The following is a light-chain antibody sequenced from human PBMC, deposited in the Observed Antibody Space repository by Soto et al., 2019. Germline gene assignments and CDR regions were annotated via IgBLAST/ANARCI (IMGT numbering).Light chain of an antibody. CDR2: AAS. CDR1: RSFSSSY. V-gene: IGKV3-20*01. CDR3: QQYGSSPPYT. Sequence: EIVLTQSPDTLSLSPGERATLSCRASRSFSSSYLAWYQQTPGQAPRLLIYAASSRATGIPDRFSGSGSGTDFTLTISSLEPEESAVYYCQQYGSSPPYTFGQGTKLEIK. J-gene: IGKJ2*01.